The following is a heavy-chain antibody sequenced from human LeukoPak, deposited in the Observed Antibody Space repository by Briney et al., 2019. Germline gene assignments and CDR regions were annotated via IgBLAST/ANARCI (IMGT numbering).Heavy chain of an antibody. D-gene: IGHD3-9*01. CDR2: ISAYNGNT. CDR3: GRDNDILTGWTYYYYYYMDV. Sequence: ASVKVSCKASGYTFTSYGISWVRQAPGQGLEWMGWISAYNGNTNYAQKLQGRVTMTTDTSTSTAYMELRSLRSDDTAVYYCGRDNDILTGWTYYYYYYMDVWGKGTTVTVSS. V-gene: IGHV1-18*01. J-gene: IGHJ6*03. CDR1: GYTFTSYG.